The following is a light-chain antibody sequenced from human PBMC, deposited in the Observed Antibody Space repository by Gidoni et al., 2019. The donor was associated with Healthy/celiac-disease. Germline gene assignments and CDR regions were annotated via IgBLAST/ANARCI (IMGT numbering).Light chain of an antibody. CDR3: QQSYSTPQT. V-gene: IGKV1-39*01. CDR2: AAS. J-gene: IGKJ1*01. CDR1: QSISSY. Sequence: DIQMTQSPSSLSASVGDRVTITCRASQSISSYFNWYQQKPGKAPKLLIYAASSLQSGVPSRFSVSGSGTDFTLTISSLQPEDFATYYCQQSYSTPQTFGQGPKVEIK.